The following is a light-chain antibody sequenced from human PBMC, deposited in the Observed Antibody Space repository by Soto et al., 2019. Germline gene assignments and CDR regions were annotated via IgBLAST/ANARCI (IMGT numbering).Light chain of an antibody. CDR3: QQYYSYLRT. Sequence: DLQMTQSPSTLSASVVDRFTITFLASQSISSWLAWYQQKPGKAPNLLIYDASSLESGVPSRFSGSGSGTDFTLTISSLQPEDFATYYCQQYYSYLRTFGQGTKVDIK. CDR2: DAS. J-gene: IGKJ1*01. CDR1: QSISSW. V-gene: IGKV1-5*01.